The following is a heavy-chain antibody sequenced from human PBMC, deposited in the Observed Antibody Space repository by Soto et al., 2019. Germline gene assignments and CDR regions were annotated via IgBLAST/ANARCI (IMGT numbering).Heavy chain of an antibody. D-gene: IGHD2-15*01. V-gene: IGHV3-30*03. CDR1: GFSISTFD. CDR3: ASVVVAATYYYYGMDV. Sequence: PGGSLRLSCAASGFSISTFDLHWVRQAPGKGLEWVAVISYDGSNKYYADSVKGRFTISRDNSKNTLYLQMNSLRAEDTAVYYCASVVVAATYYYYGMDVWGQGTTVTVSS. J-gene: IGHJ6*02. CDR2: ISYDGSNK.